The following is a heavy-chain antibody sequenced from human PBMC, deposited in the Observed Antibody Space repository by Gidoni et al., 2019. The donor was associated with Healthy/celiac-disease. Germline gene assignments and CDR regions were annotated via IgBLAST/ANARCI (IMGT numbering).Heavy chain of an antibody. CDR2: IIPILGIS. V-gene: IGHV1-69*02. CDR3: ARMGDILPGYSIQYYFDY. Sequence: QVQLVQYGAEVKKPGSAVKVSCKASGGTFSSYTISWVRQAPGQRFEWMGRIIPILGISNYAQKFQGRVTITADKSTSTAYMELSSLRSEDTAVYYCARMGDILPGYSIQYYFDYWGQGTLVTVSS. J-gene: IGHJ4*02. D-gene: IGHD3-9*01. CDR1: GGTFSSYT.